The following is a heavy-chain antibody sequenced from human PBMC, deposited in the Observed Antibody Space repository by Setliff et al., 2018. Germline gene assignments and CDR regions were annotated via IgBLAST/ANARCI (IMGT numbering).Heavy chain of an antibody. Sequence: PSETLSLTCSVYGESFSNNYWSWIRQPPGKGLEWIGESSHSGSTSYSPSLKSRLTMSVDTSKNQFSLQLTSVTAADTAVYYCARRRMRGSCSGPSCTYDPFDIWGQGTPVTVSS. J-gene: IGHJ3*02. D-gene: IGHD2-2*01. V-gene: IGHV4-34*01. CDR3: ARRRMRGSCSGPSCTYDPFDI. CDR2: SSHSGST. CDR1: GESFSNNY.